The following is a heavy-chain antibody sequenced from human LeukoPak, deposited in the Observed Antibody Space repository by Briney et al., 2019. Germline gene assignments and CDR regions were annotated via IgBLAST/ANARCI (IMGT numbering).Heavy chain of an antibody. D-gene: IGHD6-19*01. CDR3: ARGSPHGGWYSNSHPFDY. Sequence: GGSLRLSCTASGFTFGDYAMSWVRQAPGKGLEWVGRTRNKANSYTTEYAASVKGRFTISRDDSKNSLYLQMNSLKTEDTAVYYCARGSPHGGWYSNSHPFDYWGQGTLVTVSS. CDR2: TRNKANSYTT. V-gene: IGHV3-72*01. CDR1: GFTFGDYA. J-gene: IGHJ4*02.